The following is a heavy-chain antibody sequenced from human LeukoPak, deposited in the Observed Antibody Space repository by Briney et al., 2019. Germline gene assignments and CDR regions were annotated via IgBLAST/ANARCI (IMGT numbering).Heavy chain of an antibody. J-gene: IGHJ4*02. CDR2: IHHSGSP. Sequence: PSETLSLTCTVSGGSISDYYWSWIRQPPGKGLEWIGYIHHSGSPTYSPSLKSRVAFSVDTSKNQFSLKLSSVTAADTAVYYCARASGGNLPFDYWGQGALVTVSS. V-gene: IGHV4-59*01. CDR1: GGSISDYY. CDR3: ARASGGNLPFDY. D-gene: IGHD4-23*01.